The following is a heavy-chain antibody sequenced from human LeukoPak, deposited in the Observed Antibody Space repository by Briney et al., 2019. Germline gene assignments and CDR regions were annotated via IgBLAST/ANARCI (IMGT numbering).Heavy chain of an antibody. CDR2: ISNDGSRK. CDR3: ARDRAWNYFDY. CDR1: GFTLSRHG. V-gene: IGHV3-30*03. Sequence: GRSLRLSCAPSGFTLSRHGMHWVRQAPGKGLEWVAIISNDGSRKYYAHSVEGRFTISRDNSKNTLYLQMDSLRAEDTAVYYCARDRAWNYFDYWGQGTLVTVSS. J-gene: IGHJ4*02. D-gene: IGHD3-3*01.